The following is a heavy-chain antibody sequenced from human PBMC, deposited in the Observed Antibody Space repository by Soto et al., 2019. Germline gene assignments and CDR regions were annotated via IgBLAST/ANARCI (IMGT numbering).Heavy chain of an antibody. Sequence: AGGSLRLSCSAPGFTFSSYAMHWVRQAPGKGLEYVSAISSNGGSTYYADSVKGRFTISRDNSKNTLYLQMSSLRAEDTAVYYCVKGPAPLVGAFDIWGQGKMVTVSS. CDR2: ISSNGGST. D-gene: IGHD1-26*01. CDR1: GFTFSSYA. J-gene: IGHJ3*02. V-gene: IGHV3-64D*08. CDR3: VKGPAPLVGAFDI.